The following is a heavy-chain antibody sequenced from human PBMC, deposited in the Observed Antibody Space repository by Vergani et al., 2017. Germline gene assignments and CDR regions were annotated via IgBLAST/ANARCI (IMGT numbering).Heavy chain of an antibody. CDR3: ARGKIVGATQNFDY. D-gene: IGHD1-26*01. Sequence: QVQLQQWGAGLLKHSETLSLTCAVYGGSFSGYYWSWIRQPPGKGLEWIGEINHSGSTNYNPSLKSRVTISVDTSKNQFSLKLSSVTAADTAVYYCARGKIVGATQNFDYWGQGTLVTVSS. J-gene: IGHJ4*02. CDR2: INHSGST. V-gene: IGHV4-34*01. CDR1: GGSFSGYY.